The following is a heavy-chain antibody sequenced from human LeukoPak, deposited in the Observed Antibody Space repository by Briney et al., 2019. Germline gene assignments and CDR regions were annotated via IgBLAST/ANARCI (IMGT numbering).Heavy chain of an antibody. CDR1: GFTFSSYS. Sequence: PGGSLRLSCAASGFTFSSYSMNWVRQAPGKGLEWVLSISSSSSYIYYADSVKGRFTISRDNAKNSLYLQMNSLRAEDTAVYYCARRPRGGTEGDYWGQGTLVTVSS. D-gene: IGHD3-16*01. V-gene: IGHV3-21*01. J-gene: IGHJ4*02. CDR3: ARRPRGGTEGDY. CDR2: ISSSSSYI.